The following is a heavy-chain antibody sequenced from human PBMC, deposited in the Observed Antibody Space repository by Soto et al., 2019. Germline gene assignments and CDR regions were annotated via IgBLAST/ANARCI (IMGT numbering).Heavy chain of an antibody. CDR1: GYTFTSYG. CDR3: ARRGVLPDY. J-gene: IGHJ4*02. V-gene: IGHV1-18*01. Sequence: QVQLVQSGAEVKKPGASVKVSCKASGYTFTSYGITWVRQAPGQGLEWMGWISADNGITSYAQKLQGRVTMTTGTSTNTAYMELRSLTSDDTAVYYCARRGVLPDYWGQGTLVTVSS. CDR2: ISADNGIT. D-gene: IGHD3-10*01.